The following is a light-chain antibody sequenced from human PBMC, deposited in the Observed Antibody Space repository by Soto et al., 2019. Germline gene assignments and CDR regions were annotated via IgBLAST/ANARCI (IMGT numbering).Light chain of an antibody. J-gene: IGKJ4*01. V-gene: IGKV3-20*01. Sequence: PGERATLSCRASQSVTTFLAWYQQKPGQAPRLLIYDASKRATGIPARFSGSGSGTDFTLTISRLEPEDFAVYYCQQYGSSPLTFGGGTKVEIK. CDR1: QSVTTF. CDR2: DAS. CDR3: QQYGSSPLT.